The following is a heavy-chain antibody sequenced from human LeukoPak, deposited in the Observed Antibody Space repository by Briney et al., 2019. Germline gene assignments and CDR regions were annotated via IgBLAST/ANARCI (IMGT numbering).Heavy chain of an antibody. Sequence: GGSLRLSCAASGVTFSSYSMNWVRQAPGKGLEWVSSISSSSSYIYYADSVKGRFTISRDNAKNSLYLQMNSLRAEDTAVYYCARSRGDPEFDYWGQGTLVTVSS. CDR1: GVTFSSYS. J-gene: IGHJ4*02. CDR2: ISSSSSYI. D-gene: IGHD2-21*02. V-gene: IGHV3-21*01. CDR3: ARSRGDPEFDY.